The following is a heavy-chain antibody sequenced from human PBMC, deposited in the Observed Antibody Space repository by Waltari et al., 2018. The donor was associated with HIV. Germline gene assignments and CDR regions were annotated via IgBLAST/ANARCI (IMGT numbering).Heavy chain of an antibody. CDR2: ISSSSSYI. Sequence: VQLVESGGGLVKPGGSLRLSCAASGFTFSSYSMHWVRQAPGKGLEWVSSISSSSSYIYYADSVKGRFTISRDNAKNSLYLQMNSLRAEDTAVYYCARAGYSGSYCYDYWGQGTLVTVSS. CDR1: GFTFSSYS. D-gene: IGHD1-26*01. J-gene: IGHJ4*02. V-gene: IGHV3-21*01. CDR3: ARAGYSGSYCYDY.